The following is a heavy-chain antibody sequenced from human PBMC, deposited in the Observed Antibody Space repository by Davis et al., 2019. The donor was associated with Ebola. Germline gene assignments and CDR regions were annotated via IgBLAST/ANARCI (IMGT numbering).Heavy chain of an antibody. J-gene: IGHJ4*02. CDR1: GYTFTSYG. D-gene: IGHD6-19*01. CDR3: ARDSGGWYYFDY. CDR2: ISAYNGNT. Sequence: AASVKVSCKASGYTFTSYGISWVRQAPGQGLEWMGWISAYNGNTNYAQKLQGRVTMTTDTSTSTAYMELSSLRSEDTAVYYCARDSGGWYYFDYWGQGTLVTVSS. V-gene: IGHV1-18*01.